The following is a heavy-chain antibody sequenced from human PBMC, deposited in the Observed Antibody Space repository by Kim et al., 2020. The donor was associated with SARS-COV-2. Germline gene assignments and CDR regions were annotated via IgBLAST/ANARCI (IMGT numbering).Heavy chain of an antibody. J-gene: IGHJ4*02. CDR3: VKGRGSGSYYGTDY. CDR2: IVSYGGAA. D-gene: IGHD3-10*01. CDR1: GFSFSGYA. Sequence: GGSLRLSCSASGFSFSGYAMHWVRQAPEKGLQWVSGIVSYGGAAYYADSVKGRFTISRDNSKNTVYLQMSSLRPEDTAIYYCVKGRGSGSYYGTDYWGQGTLLTVSS. V-gene: IGHV3-64D*06.